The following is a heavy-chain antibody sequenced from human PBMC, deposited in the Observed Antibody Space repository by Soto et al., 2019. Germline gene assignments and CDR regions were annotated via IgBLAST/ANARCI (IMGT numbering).Heavy chain of an antibody. D-gene: IGHD2-2*01. V-gene: IGHV1-2*04. Sequence: ASVKVSCKASGYTFTGYYMHWVRQAPGQGLEWMGWINPNSGGTNYAQKFQGWVTMTRDTSISTAYMELSRLRSDDTAVYYCARDNPFRIDTDRRYCSSTSCSNWFDPWGQGTLVTVSS. J-gene: IGHJ5*02. CDR2: INPNSGGT. CDR3: ARDNPFRIDTDRRYCSSTSCSNWFDP. CDR1: GYTFTGYY.